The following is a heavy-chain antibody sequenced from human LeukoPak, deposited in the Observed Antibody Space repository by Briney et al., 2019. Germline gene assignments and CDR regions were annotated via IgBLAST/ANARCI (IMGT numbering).Heavy chain of an antibody. J-gene: IGHJ3*02. CDR2: ISGSGDYT. CDR3: AKTQSLRRTDAFDI. Sequence: GGSLRLSCAASGFTFSSYAMNWVRQAPGKGLEWVSPISGSGDYTYYADSVKGRFTISRDNSKNTLYLQMNSLRAEDTAIYYCAKTQSLRRTDAFDIWGQGTMVTVSS. CDR1: GFTFSSYA. V-gene: IGHV3-23*01.